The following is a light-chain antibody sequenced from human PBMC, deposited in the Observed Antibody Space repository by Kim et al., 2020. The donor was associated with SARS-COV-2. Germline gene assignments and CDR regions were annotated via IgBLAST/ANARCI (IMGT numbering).Light chain of an antibody. V-gene: IGLV2-14*04. J-gene: IGLJ1*01. CDR2: DVT. CDR1: SSDIGDDDY. Sequence: GQSITTSCTGTSSDIGDDDYVSWYQQHPGKAPKLMIYDVTKRPSGVSNRFFGSKSGNTASLTISGLQAEDEADYYCSSYTSSSTYVFGTGTKVTVL. CDR3: SSYTSSSTYV.